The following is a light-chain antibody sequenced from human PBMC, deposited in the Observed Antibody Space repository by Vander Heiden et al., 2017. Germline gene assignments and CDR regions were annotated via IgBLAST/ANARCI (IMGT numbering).Light chain of an antibody. CDR2: WAS. J-gene: IGKJ1*01. Sequence: DIVMTQSPDSLAGSLGERATINCKSSQSVLYSSNKKNYLAWYQQKAGQPPKLLIYWASTRESGVPDRFSGSGSGTDFTLTISSLQAEDVAVYYCQQYNSTPRTFGQGTKVEIK. CDR3: QQYNSTPRT. V-gene: IGKV4-1*01. CDR1: QSVLYSSNKKNY.